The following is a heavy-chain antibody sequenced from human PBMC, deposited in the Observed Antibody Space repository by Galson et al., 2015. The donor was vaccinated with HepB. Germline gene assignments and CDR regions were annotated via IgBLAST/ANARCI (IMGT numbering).Heavy chain of an antibody. Sequence: SLRLSCAASGFTFSSYDMHWVRQATGKGLEWVSAIGTAGDTYYPGSVKGRFTISRENAKNSLYLQMNSLRAGDTAVYYCARGRRRVGAFDIWGQGTMVTVSS. V-gene: IGHV3-13*01. D-gene: IGHD3-16*01. CDR3: ARGRRRVGAFDI. CDR1: GFTFSSYD. CDR2: IGTAGDT. J-gene: IGHJ3*02.